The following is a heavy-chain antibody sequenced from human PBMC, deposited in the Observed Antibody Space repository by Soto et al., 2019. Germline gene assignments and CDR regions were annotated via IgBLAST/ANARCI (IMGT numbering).Heavy chain of an antibody. CDR2: ISWDGDK. V-gene: IGHV2-5*02. CDR3: AHRRCDLLTRHYYCAY. Sequence: QITLKESGPTLVQPTQTLTLTCTFSGFSLNTRGVGVGWIRQPPGKALEWLALISWDGDKRYSPSLKSRLTITTDTSENQEVLTLTNMAPVDTATYCCAHRRCDLLTRHYYCAYWGQGTLVTVSS. D-gene: IGHD3-9*01. CDR1: GFSLNTRGVG. J-gene: IGHJ4*02.